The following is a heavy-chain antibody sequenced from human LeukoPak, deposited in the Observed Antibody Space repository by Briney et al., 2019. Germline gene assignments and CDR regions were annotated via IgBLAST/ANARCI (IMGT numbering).Heavy chain of an antibody. D-gene: IGHD3-16*01. CDR1: GFTFSSYS. CDR3: ARDGGLLSGEYYFDY. Sequence: PGGSLRLSCAASGFTFSSYSMNWVRQAPGKGLEWVSSISSSSSYIYYADSVKGRFTISRDNAKNSLYLQMNSLSAEDTAVYYCARDGGLLSGEYYFDYWGQGTLVTVSS. V-gene: IGHV3-21*01. CDR2: ISSSSSYI. J-gene: IGHJ4*02.